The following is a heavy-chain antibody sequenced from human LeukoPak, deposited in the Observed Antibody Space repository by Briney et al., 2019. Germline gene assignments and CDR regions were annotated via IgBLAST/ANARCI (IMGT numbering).Heavy chain of an antibody. V-gene: IGHV3-23*01. CDR3: AKGIVAARPSYYYGMDV. J-gene: IGHJ6*02. CDR1: GFTFSSYA. CDR2: ISGSGGST. Sequence: GGSLRLSCAASGFTFSSYAMSWVRQAPGKGLEWVSAISGSGGSTYYADSVKGRFTISRDNSKNTLYLQMNSLRAEDTAVYYCAKGIVAARPSYYYGMDVWGQGTTVTVSS. D-gene: IGHD6-6*01.